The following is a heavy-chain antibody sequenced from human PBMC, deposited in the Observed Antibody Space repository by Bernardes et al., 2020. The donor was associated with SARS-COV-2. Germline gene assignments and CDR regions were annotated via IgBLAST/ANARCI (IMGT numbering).Heavy chain of an antibody. CDR3: ARRYNNLNDFDI. V-gene: IGHV1-2*02. Sequence: ASVKVSCKASGYTFIDYDIHWVRQAPGQGLEWMGWISPNSGGTNYAQRFQGRVTMTRDTSINTASMELSRLMPGDTAVYYCARRYNNLNDFDIWGQGTLVTVSS. CDR2: ISPNSGGT. D-gene: IGHD1-1*01. J-gene: IGHJ3*02. CDR1: GYTFIDYD.